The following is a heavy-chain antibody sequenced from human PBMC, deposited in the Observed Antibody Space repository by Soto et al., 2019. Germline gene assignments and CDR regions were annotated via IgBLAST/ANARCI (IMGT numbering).Heavy chain of an antibody. CDR3: ARDHVVVVPAATYGLWGTEEYYYYGMDV. V-gene: IGHV4-31*03. J-gene: IGHJ6*02. D-gene: IGHD2-2*01. CDR2: IYYSGST. Sequence: PSETLSLTCTVSGGSISSGGYYWSWIRQHPGKGLEWIGYIYYSGSTYYNPSLKSRVTISVDTSKNQFSLKLSSVTAADTAVYYCARDHVVVVPAATYGLWGTEEYYYYGMDVWGQGTTVTVSS. CDR1: GGSISSGGYY.